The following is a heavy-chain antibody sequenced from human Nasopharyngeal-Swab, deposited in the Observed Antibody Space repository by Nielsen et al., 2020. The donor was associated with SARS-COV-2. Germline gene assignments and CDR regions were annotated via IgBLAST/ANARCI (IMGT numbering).Heavy chain of an antibody. D-gene: IGHD6-19*01. J-gene: IGHJ1*01. CDR2: ISRDGEDT. CDR1: GFMFHDFA. CDR3: AKDTTVAIAETEYFQQ. Sequence: GESLKISCAASGFMFHDFAMHWVRQAPGKGLEWVSHISRDGEDTSYADFVKGRFTVSRDNSKNSLYLQMKSLRTEDSAVYYCAKDTTVAIAETEYFQQWGLGTLVSVS. V-gene: IGHV3-43*02.